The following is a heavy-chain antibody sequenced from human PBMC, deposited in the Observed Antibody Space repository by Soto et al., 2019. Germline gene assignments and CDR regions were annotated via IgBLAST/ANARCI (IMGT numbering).Heavy chain of an antibody. CDR1: GGSISSYY. CDR3: ARASTVTIDY. V-gene: IGHV4-59*01. Sequence: LETLSLTCTFSGGSISSYYWSLIRQPPGKGLEWIGYIYYSGSTNYNPSLKSRVTISVDTSKNQFSLKLSSVTAADTAVYYCARASTVTIDYWGQGTLVTLSS. CDR2: IYYSGST. D-gene: IGHD4-17*01. J-gene: IGHJ4*02.